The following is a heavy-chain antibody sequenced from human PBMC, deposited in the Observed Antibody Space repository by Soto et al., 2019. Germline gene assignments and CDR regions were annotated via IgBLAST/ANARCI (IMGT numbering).Heavy chain of an antibody. CDR1: GGSFSGYY. V-gene: IGHV4-34*01. J-gene: IGHJ6*02. D-gene: IGHD3-9*01. CDR3: ARGGRAQNILTGYSYYYYGMDV. CDR2: INHSGST. Sequence: SETLSLTCAVYGGSFSGYYWRWIRQPPGKGLEWIGEINHSGSTNYNPSLKSRVTISVDTSKNQFSLKLSSVTAADTAVYYCARGGRAQNILTGYSYYYYGMDVWGQGTTVT.